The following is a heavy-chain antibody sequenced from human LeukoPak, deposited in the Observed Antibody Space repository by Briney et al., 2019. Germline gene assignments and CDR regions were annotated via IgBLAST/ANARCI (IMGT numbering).Heavy chain of an antibody. V-gene: IGHV3-7*01. J-gene: IGHJ4*02. D-gene: IGHD6-13*01. Sequence: GGSLRLSCAASGFTFSSYWMSWVRQAPGKGLEWVANIKQDGSEKYYVDSVKGRFTISRDNSKNTLYLQMNSLRAEDTAVYYCARERIAAAGTSSFDYWGQGTLVTVSS. CDR2: IKQDGSEK. CDR3: ARERIAAAGTSSFDY. CDR1: GFTFSSYW.